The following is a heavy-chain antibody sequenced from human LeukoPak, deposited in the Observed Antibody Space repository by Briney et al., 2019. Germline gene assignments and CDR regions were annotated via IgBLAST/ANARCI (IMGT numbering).Heavy chain of an antibody. D-gene: IGHD6-13*01. Sequence: SETLSLTCAVYGGSFSGYYWSWIRQPPGKGLEWIGEINHSGSTNYNPSLKSRVTISVDTSKNQFSLKLSSVTAADTAVYYCARVRRPTTRRQQPLPRMVAFDIWGQGTIVTVSS. J-gene: IGHJ3*02. CDR1: GGSFSGYY. V-gene: IGHV4-34*01. CDR3: ARVRRPTTRRQQPLPRMVAFDI. CDR2: INHSGST.